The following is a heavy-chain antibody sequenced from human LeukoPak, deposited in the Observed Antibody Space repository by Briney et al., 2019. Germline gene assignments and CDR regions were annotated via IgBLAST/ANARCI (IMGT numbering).Heavy chain of an antibody. CDR3: ARDPGVTTGTYYFDS. CDR1: GASVSSGSYY. D-gene: IGHD1-1*01. J-gene: IGHJ4*02. CDR2: IFYSGST. Sequence: SETLSLACTVSGASVSSGSYYWTWIRQPPGKGLEWIGYIFYSGSTNYNPSLESRVTISFDTSKNQFSLKLTSVTAADTAVYYCARDPGVTTGTYYFDSWGQGSLVTVSS. V-gene: IGHV4-61*01.